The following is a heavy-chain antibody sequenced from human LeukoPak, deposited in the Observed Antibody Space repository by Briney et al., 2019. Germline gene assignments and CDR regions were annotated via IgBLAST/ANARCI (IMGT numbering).Heavy chain of an antibody. V-gene: IGHV4-59*01. Sequence: SETLSLTCTVSGDSISSYYWSWIRQPPGKGLDWIGYIYDNGITKYNPSLKSRVTISVDTSKNQFSLRLSSVTAADTAIYFCATISATYYRSLMAPFDSWGQGALVAVSS. J-gene: IGHJ4*02. CDR2: IYDNGIT. CDR3: ATISATYYRSLMAPFDS. D-gene: IGHD1-26*01. CDR1: GDSISSYY.